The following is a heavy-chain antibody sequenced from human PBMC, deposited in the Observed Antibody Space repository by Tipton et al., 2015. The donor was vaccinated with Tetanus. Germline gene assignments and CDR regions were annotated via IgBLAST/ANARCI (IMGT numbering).Heavy chain of an antibody. Sequence: QLVQSGGGVVQPGRSLRLSCAASGFTFSSYGMHWVRQAPGKGLEWVAVISYDGSNKYYADSVKGRFTISRDNSKNTLYLQINSLRAEDTAVYYCAKEGDILTGYLFDYWGRGTLVTVSS. V-gene: IGHV3-30*18. CDR3: AKEGDILTGYLFDY. D-gene: IGHD3-9*01. CDR1: GFTFSSYG. CDR2: ISYDGSNK. J-gene: IGHJ4*02.